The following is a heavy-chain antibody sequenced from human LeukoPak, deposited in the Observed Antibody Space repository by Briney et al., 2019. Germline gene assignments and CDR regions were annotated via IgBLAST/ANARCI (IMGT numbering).Heavy chain of an antibody. CDR1: GGSISSYY. V-gene: IGHV4-59*08. CDR3: ATWGCYEHSAYSDY. J-gene: IGHJ4*02. Sequence: PSETLSLTCTVSGGSISSYYRSWIPQPPSKGLEWIGYIFYSGSTNYNPSLKSRLTISLDTSKNQFSLKLSSVTAADTAVYYCATWGCYEHSAYSDYWGQGTLVTVSS. CDR2: IFYSGST. D-gene: IGHD3-22*01.